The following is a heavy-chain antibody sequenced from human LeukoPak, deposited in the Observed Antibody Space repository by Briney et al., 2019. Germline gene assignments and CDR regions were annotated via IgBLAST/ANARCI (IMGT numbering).Heavy chain of an antibody. CDR1: GFTFSTYG. V-gene: IGHV3-30*02. CDR3: AKDRGRGMPTNFDY. D-gene: IGHD5-24*01. CDR2: IRYDGNNQ. J-gene: IGHJ4*02. Sequence: TGGSLRLSCAASGFTFSTYGMHWVRQAPGKGLEWVTFIRYDGNNQNYADSVKGRFTISRDNSKNTLYLQMNSLRTEDTAVYYCAKDRGRGMPTNFDYWGQGTLVTVSS.